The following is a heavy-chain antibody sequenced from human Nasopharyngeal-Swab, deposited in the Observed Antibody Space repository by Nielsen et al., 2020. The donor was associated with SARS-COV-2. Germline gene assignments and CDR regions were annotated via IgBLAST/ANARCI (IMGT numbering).Heavy chain of an antibody. Sequence: GGSLRLSCAASGFAFDDYGMSWVRQAPGKGLEWVSAIGTAGDTYYPGSVKGRFTISRENAKNSLYLQMNSLRAGDTAVYYCARGGSSSWYYYFDYWGQGTLVTVSS. CDR1: GFAFDDYG. CDR3: ARGGSSSWYYYFDY. CDR2: IGTAGDT. V-gene: IGHV3-13*01. D-gene: IGHD6-13*01. J-gene: IGHJ4*02.